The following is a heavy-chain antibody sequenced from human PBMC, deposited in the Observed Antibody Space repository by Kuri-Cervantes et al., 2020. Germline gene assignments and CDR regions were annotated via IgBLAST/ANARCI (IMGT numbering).Heavy chain of an antibody. J-gene: IGHJ4*02. D-gene: IGHD2-2*01. CDR2: ISSSSSYI. CDR3: AREDCSSTSCYFDY. Sequence: SSYAMNWVRQAPGKGLEWVSSISSSSSYIYYADSVKGRFTISRDNAKNSLYLQMNSLRAEDTAVYYCAREDCSSTSCYFDYWGQGTLVTVSS. V-gene: IGHV3-21*01. CDR1: SSYA.